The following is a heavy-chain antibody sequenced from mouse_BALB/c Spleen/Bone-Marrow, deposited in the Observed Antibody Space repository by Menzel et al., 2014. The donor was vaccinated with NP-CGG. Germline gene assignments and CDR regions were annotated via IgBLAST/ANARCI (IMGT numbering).Heavy chain of an antibody. D-gene: IGHD1-2*01. CDR3: ARDRYGYYTMDY. V-gene: IGHV5-9-4*01. CDR1: GFTFSSYA. Sequence: EVQLQQSGGGLVKPGGSLKLSCAASGFTFSSYAMSWVRQSPEKRLEWVAEISSGGSYTYYPDTVTGRFTISRDNAKNTLYLEMSSLRSEDTAMYYCARDRYGYYTMDYWGRGTSVTVSS. J-gene: IGHJ4*01. CDR2: ISSGGSYT.